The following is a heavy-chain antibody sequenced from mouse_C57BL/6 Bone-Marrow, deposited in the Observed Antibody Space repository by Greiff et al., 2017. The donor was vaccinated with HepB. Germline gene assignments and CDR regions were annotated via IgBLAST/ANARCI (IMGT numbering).Heavy chain of an antibody. D-gene: IGHD1-1*01. CDR1: GFNIKDDY. J-gene: IGHJ2*01. V-gene: IGHV14-4*01. Sequence: EVQLQQSGAELVRPGASVKLSCTASGFNIKDDYMHWVKQRPEQGLEWIGWIDPENGDTEYASKFQGKATITADTSSNTAYLQLSSLTSEDTAVYYCTTKYYYGSSYVDYWGQGTTLTVSS. CDR3: TTKYYYGSSYVDY. CDR2: IDPENGDT.